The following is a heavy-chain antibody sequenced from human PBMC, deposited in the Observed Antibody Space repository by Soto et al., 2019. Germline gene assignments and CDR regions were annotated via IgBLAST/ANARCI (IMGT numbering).Heavy chain of an antibody. J-gene: IGHJ5*02. Sequence: QVQLQQWGAGLLKPSETLSLTCAVYGGSFSGYYWSWIRQPPGKGLEWIGEINHSGSTNYNPSLESRVTRSGDTSKNQYLLKLSSVTAAETAVYYCARGQDIVVVGTWFDPWGPGTLVTVSS. V-gene: IGHV4-34*01. CDR2: INHSGST. D-gene: IGHD2-15*01. CDR1: GGSFSGYY. CDR3: ARGQDIVVVGTWFDP.